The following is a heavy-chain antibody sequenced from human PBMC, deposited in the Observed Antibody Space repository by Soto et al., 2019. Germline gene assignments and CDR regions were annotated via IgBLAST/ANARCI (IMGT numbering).Heavy chain of an antibody. Sequence: QVQLQESGPGLVKPSGTLSLTCAVSGGSISSSNWWSWVRQPPGKGLEWIGEIYHSGSTNYNPSLDSRVTRSVDKSTNQFSLKLSSVTAADTAVYYCARDRYDSSGYVIIDAFDIWGQGTMVTVSS. J-gene: IGHJ3*02. V-gene: IGHV4-4*02. D-gene: IGHD3-22*01. CDR1: GGSISSSNW. CDR3: ARDRYDSSGYVIIDAFDI. CDR2: IYHSGST.